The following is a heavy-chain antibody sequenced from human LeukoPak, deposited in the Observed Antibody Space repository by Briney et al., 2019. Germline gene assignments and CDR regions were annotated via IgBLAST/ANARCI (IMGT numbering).Heavy chain of an antibody. J-gene: IGHJ6*03. Sequence: ASVKVSCKASGYTFTGHYMHWVRQAPGQGLEWMGCINPNSGGTNYAQKFQGRVTMTRDTSVSTAYMELSRLRSDDAAVYYCARVVAVTGTPVYYMDVWGKGTTVTVSS. V-gene: IGHV1-2*02. CDR3: ARVVAVTGTPVYYMDV. D-gene: IGHD6-19*01. CDR1: GYTFTGHY. CDR2: INPNSGGT.